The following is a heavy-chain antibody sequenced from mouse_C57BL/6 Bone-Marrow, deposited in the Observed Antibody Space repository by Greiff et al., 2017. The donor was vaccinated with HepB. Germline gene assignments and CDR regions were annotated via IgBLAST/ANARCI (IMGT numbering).Heavy chain of an antibody. D-gene: IGHD3-2*02. Sequence: EVKLMESGPGLAKPSQTLSLPCSATGYSITSDYWNWIRNFPGNKLEYMGYISYSGSTYYNPSLKSRISITRDTSKNQYYLQLNSVTTEDTATYYCARWKETAQAIYAMDYWGQGTSVTVSS. J-gene: IGHJ4*01. V-gene: IGHV3-8*01. CDR2: ISYSGST. CDR1: GYSITSDY. CDR3: ARWKETAQAIYAMDY.